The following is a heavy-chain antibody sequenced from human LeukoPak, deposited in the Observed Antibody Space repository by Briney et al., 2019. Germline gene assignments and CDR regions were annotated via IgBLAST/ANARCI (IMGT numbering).Heavy chain of an antibody. CDR1: GGSISSGGYY. CDR3: ARSELEFVVVPAADSYYYYMDV. D-gene: IGHD2-2*01. Sequence: PSETLSLTCTVSGGSISSGGYYWSWIRQPPGKGLEWIGYIYHSGSTYYNPSLKSRVTISVDRSKNQFSLKLSSVTAADTAVYYCARSELEFVVVPAADSYYYYMDVWGKGTTVTVSS. V-gene: IGHV4-30-2*01. J-gene: IGHJ6*03. CDR2: IYHSGST.